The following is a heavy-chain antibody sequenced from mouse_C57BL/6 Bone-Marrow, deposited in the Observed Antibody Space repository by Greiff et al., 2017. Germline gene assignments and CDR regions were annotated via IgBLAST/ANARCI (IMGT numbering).Heavy chain of an antibody. CDR3: ARHISYSNYAFDY. D-gene: IGHD2-5*01. J-gene: IGHJ2*01. CDR1: GFTFSSYG. V-gene: IGHV5-6*01. Sequence: EVMLVESGGALVKPGGSLKLSCAASGFTFSSYGLSWVRQTPDKRLEWVATISSGGSYTYYPDRVKGRFTISRDNAKNTLSLQMCSLKSEATSMYSCARHISYSNYAFDYWGQGPTLTVSS. CDR2: ISSGGSYT.